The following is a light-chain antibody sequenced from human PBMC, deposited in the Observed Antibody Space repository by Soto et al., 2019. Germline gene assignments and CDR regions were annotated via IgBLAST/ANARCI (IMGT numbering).Light chain of an antibody. CDR3: QQPGRSWIT. Sequence: EIVLTQYPGNRSLSPGERATLSCRASQTLSNSFIAWYQQKHGQAPRLLMYGASTRATGIPDRFSGSGSGTDGTLTISRLEKEDGAVYYCQQPGRSWITFGQGTRLEIK. CDR1: QTLSNSF. J-gene: IGKJ5*01. CDR2: GAS. V-gene: IGKV3-20*01.